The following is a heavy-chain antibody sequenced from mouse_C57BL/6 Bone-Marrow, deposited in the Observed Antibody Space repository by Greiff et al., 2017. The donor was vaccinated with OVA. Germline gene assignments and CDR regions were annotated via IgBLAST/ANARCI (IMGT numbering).Heavy chain of an antibody. CDR1: GFSLTSYG. V-gene: IGHV2-2*01. CDR2: LWSGGSK. D-gene: IGHD4-1*01. Sequence: QVQLQQSGPGLVQPSQSLSITCTVSGFSLTSYGVPWVRQSPGKGLEWLGVLWSGGSKDYNAAFISRLSISNDNSKCQVFFKMNSLQADDTAIYCCARNLGLSWFAYWGQGTLVTVSA. J-gene: IGHJ3*01. CDR3: ARNLGLSWFAY.